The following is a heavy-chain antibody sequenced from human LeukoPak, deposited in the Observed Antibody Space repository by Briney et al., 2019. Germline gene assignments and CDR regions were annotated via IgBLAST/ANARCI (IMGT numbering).Heavy chain of an antibody. Sequence: GGSLRLSCAASGFTFSSYSMNRVRQAPGKGLEWVSSISSSSGYIYYADSVKGRFTISRDNAKNSLYLQMNSLRAEDTAVYYCARYLPLDYWGQGTLVTVSS. V-gene: IGHV3-21*01. CDR2: ISSSSGYI. CDR1: GFTFSSYS. J-gene: IGHJ4*02. CDR3: ARYLPLDY.